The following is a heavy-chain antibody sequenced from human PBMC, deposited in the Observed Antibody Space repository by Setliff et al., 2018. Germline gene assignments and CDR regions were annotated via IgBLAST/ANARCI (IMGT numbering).Heavy chain of an antibody. CDR1: GPAFSTYW. V-gene: IGHV3-7*03. CDR2: IKQDGSET. CDR3: ARDIVPSY. J-gene: IGHJ4*02. Sequence: GESLKISCAASGPAFSTYWMSWVRQAPGKGPEWVANIKQDGSETYYVDSVKGRFTLSRDNAKSSLYLQMNSLRAEDTAVYYCARDIVPSYWGQGTLVTVSS. D-gene: IGHD3-16*02.